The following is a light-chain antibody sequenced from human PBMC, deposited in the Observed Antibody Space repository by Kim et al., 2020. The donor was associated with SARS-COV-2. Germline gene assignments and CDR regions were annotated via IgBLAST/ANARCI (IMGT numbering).Light chain of an antibody. J-gene: IGKJ1*01. Sequence: VSVGDRATLSCRASQNIVISLAWYQQKPGKAPHVLIYAASNLPSGVPSRFSGSGSGTEFTLTIGSLQPEDVATYYCQKYNSAPRTFGPGTKVDIK. V-gene: IGKV1-27*01. CDR3: QKYNSAPRT. CDR2: AAS. CDR1: QNIVIS.